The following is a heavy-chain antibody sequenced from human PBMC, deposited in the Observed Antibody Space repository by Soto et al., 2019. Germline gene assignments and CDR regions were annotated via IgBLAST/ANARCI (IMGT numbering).Heavy chain of an antibody. CDR2: IYXSGST. V-gene: IGHV4-59*01. J-gene: IGHJ3*02. CDR1: CGSIISYY. CDR3: ARVWGGAFDM. D-gene: IGHD3-10*01. Sequence: XXTLSLTCTVSCGSIISYYWSWIRQPPGKGREWXGYIYXSGSTNYNHSXXSRVTTSXXTSKNQLSMKLSSVTAADTAVYYCARVWGGAFDMWGQGTMVTV.